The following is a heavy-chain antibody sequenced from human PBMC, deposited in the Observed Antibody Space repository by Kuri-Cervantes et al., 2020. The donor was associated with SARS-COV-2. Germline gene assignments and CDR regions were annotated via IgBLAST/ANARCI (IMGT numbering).Heavy chain of an antibody. CDR3: ARDSRGTSGWYYFDY. V-gene: IGHV4-61*02. CDR2: IYASGST. J-gene: IGHJ4*02. CDR1: GGSISSGSYY. D-gene: IGHD6-19*01. Sequence: SETLSLTCTVSGGSISSGSYYWSWIRQPAGKGLAWIGRIYASGSTNYNPSLKSRVTISVDTSKSQFSMKLSSVTAADTAVYYCARDSRGTSGWYYFDYLGQGTLVTVSS.